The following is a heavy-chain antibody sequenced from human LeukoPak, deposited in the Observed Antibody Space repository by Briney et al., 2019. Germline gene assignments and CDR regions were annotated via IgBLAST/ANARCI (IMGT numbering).Heavy chain of an antibody. Sequence: GASVKVSCKASGYTFTGYYMHWVRQAPGQGLEWMGWISPNSGGTNYAQRFQGRVTMTRDTSINTAYMELSSLRSEDTAVYYCARDPGSGSYSDYWGQGTLVTVSS. CDR3: ARDPGSGSYSDY. CDR1: GYTFTGYY. J-gene: IGHJ4*02. D-gene: IGHD1-26*01. V-gene: IGHV1-2*02. CDR2: ISPNSGGT.